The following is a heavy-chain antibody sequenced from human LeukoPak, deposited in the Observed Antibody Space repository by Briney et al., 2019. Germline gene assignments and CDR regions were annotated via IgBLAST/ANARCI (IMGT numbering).Heavy chain of an antibody. J-gene: IGHJ4*02. CDR2: TSGDGAKP. CDR1: ASPPSSYA. CDR3: ARERSGGWPFDC. V-gene: IGHV3-23*01. Sequence: PTPSSAATASPPSSYATTCARHPPEQGQEWASPTSGDGAKPYYADSVKGRFTTSRDNSKNTLYLQMNSLRAADTALYYCARERSGGWPFDCWGQGTLVTVSS. D-gene: IGHD6-19*01.